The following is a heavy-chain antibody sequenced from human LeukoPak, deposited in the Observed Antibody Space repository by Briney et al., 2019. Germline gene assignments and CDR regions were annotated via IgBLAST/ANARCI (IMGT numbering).Heavy chain of an antibody. CDR2: ISSSSSYI. CDR1: GASISPYF. J-gene: IGHJ4*02. Sequence: ETLSLTCTVSGASISPYFWSWVRQAPGKGLEWVSSISSSSSYIYYADSVKGRFTISRDNAKNSLYLQMNSLRAEDTAVYYCASKGFYYFDYWGQGTLVTVSS. V-gene: IGHV3-21*01. CDR3: ASKGFYYFDY.